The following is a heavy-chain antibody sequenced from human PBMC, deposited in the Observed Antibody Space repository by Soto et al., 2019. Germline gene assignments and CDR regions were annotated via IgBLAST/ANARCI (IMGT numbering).Heavy chain of an antibody. CDR2: IIPIFGTA. CDR1: GGTFSSYA. J-gene: IGHJ4*02. Sequence: SVKVSCKASGGTFSSYAISWVRQAPGQGLEWMGGIIPIFGTANYAQKFQGRVTITADESTSTAYMELSSLRSEDTAVYYCARERNIISMVRGPLGYWGQGTLVTVSS. CDR3: ARERNIISMVRGPLGY. D-gene: IGHD3-10*01. V-gene: IGHV1-69*13.